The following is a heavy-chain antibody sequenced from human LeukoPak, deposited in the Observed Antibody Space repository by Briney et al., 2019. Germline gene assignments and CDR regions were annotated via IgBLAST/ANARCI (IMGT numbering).Heavy chain of an antibody. D-gene: IGHD3-10*01. CDR1: GFTFSSYA. J-gene: IGHJ4*02. CDR2: ISGSGGST. Sequence: PGGSLRLSCAASGFTFSSYAMSWVRQAPGKGLEWVSAISGSGGSTYYADSVKGRFTISRDNSKNTLYVQMNSLRVEDTAVYYCARAVQGVTLDYWGQGTLVTVSS. V-gene: IGHV3-23*01. CDR3: ARAVQGVTLDY.